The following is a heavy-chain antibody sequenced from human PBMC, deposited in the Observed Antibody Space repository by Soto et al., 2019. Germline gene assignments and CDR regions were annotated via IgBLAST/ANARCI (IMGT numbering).Heavy chain of an antibody. CDR1: GFTYRSNW. Sequence: EVQLVESGGGLVQPGGSLRLSCAASGFTYRSNWMSWVRQAPGKGLEWVANIKQDGSETYYVDSVKGRFTISRDNAKNSLFLQMDSLRAGDTAVYYCARVEFFERLTIFGVAGDTGDYYGMDVWGQGTTVTVSS. CDR2: IKQDGSET. CDR3: ARVEFFERLTIFGVAGDTGDYYGMDV. J-gene: IGHJ6*02. D-gene: IGHD3-3*01. V-gene: IGHV3-7*03.